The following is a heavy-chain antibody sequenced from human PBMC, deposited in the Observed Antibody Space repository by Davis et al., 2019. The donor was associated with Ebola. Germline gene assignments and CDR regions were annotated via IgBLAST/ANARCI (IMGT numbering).Heavy chain of an antibody. Sequence: MPSETLSLTCTVSGYSISSGYYWGWIRQPPGKGLEWIGSIYYSGSTYYNPSLKSRVTISVDTSKNQFSVKLNSVTAADTAVYYCARAHYDSFMDVWGQGTTVTVSS. CDR2: IYYSGST. D-gene: IGHD3-3*01. V-gene: IGHV4-38-2*02. J-gene: IGHJ6*02. CDR3: ARAHYDSFMDV. CDR1: GYSISSGYY.